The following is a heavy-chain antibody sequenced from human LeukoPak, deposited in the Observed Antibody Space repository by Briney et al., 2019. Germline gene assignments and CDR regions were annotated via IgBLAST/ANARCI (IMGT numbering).Heavy chain of an antibody. Sequence: GGSLRLSCAASGFTVSSNYMSWVRQAPGKGLEWVSVIYSGGSTYYADSVKGRFTISRDNSKNTLYLQMNSLRAEDTAVHYCARVGRYYDSSGYYSTWGQGTLVTVSS. J-gene: IGHJ4*02. CDR1: GFTVSSNY. CDR3: ARVGRYYDSSGYYST. V-gene: IGHV3-53*01. D-gene: IGHD3-22*01. CDR2: IYSGGST.